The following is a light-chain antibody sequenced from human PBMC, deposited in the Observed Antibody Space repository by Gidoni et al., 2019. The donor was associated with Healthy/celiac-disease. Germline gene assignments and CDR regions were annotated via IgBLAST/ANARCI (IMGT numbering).Light chain of an antibody. CDR3: QQYNNWPRTSSVTYS. J-gene: IGKJ2*03. Sequence: EIVMTQSPATLSVSPGERATLSCRASQSVRSNLAWYQQKPGQAPRLLIYGASTRATGIPARFSGSGSGTEFTLTISSLQSEDFAVYYCQQYNNWPRTSSVTYSFXQXTKLEIK. V-gene: IGKV3-15*01. CDR1: QSVRSN. CDR2: GAS.